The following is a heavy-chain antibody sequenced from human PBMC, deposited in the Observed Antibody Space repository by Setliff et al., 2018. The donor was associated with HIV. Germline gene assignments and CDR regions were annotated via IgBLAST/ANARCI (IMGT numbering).Heavy chain of an antibody. CDR3: ATPLIAGVRGYRQGWYFDL. D-gene: IGHD3-10*01. CDR1: GYSISSDYY. CDR2: IYHTGST. V-gene: IGHV4-38-2*02. Sequence: PSETLSLTCTVSGYSISSDYYWRCIRQPPGKGLEWIGSIYHTGSTYYNPSLKSPVTISVDTSKNQFSLKLTSVTAADTAVYYCATPLIAGVRGYRQGWYFDLWGRGTLVTVSS. J-gene: IGHJ2*01.